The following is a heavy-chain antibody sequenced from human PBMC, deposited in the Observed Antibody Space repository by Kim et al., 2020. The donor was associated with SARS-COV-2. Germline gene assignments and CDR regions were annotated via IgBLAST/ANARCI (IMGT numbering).Heavy chain of an antibody. D-gene: IGHD5-18*01. CDR3: ARGARDKIQLWPNDAFDI. V-gene: IGHV3-13*01. Sequence: KGRFTISRENAKNSLYLQMNSLRAGDTAVYYCARGARDKIQLWPNDAFDIWGQGTMVTVSS. J-gene: IGHJ3*02.